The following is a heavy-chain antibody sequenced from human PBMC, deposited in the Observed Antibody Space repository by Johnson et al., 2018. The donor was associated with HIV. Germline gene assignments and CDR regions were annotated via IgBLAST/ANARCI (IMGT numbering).Heavy chain of an antibody. CDR2: MSYDGSNK. CDR1: GFTLSTYG. CDR3: ASDGGSSWYGGGAFDI. Sequence: QVQLVESGGGVVQPGRSLRLSCVASGFTLSTYGMHWVRQAPGKGLEWVAVMSYDGSNKYYADSVKGRFTISRDNSKNTLYLQMNSRRAEDTALSYWASDGGSSWYGGGAFDIWGQGTTVTVSS. J-gene: IGHJ3*02. D-gene: IGHD6-13*01. V-gene: IGHV3-30*03.